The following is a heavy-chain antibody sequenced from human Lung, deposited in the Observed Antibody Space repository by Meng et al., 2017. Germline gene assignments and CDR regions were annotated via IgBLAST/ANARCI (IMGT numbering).Heavy chain of an antibody. D-gene: IGHD4-17*01. CDR3: AKGRTVTISFSDY. Sequence: WVFGGAWGQAGGYLELSFSVSGLTFRNYAMAWGRQAPGKRLEWVSAISGAGGGTYYADSVGGRFTISRDNSKDMLYLQMNNLRSEDTAIYYCAKGRTVTISFSDYWGQGVLVTVSS. V-gene: IGHV3-23*01. CDR2: ISGAGGGT. J-gene: IGHJ4*02. CDR1: GLTFRNYA.